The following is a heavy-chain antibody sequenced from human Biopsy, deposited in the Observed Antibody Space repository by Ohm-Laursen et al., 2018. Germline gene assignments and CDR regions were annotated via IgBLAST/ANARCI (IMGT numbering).Heavy chain of an antibody. CDR3: AGATSGTSLYDP. V-gene: IGHV4-38-2*02. J-gene: IGHJ5*02. Sequence: SQTLSLTCSVSGYSISTAYYWAWIRQPPGKGLEWIASIYHIGSTNYNPSLKSRVSISVDTSKNQFSLKVRSVTAADTAMYYCAGATSGTSLYDPWGQGILVTVSS. CDR2: IYHIGST. D-gene: IGHD6-13*01. CDR1: GYSISTAYY.